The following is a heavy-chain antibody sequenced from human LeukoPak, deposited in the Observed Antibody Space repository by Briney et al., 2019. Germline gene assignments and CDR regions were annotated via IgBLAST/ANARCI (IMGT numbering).Heavy chain of an antibody. D-gene: IGHD3-16*01. CDR1: GGSISSGTHY. CDR3: AASSGVTLGRF. CDR2: IYYTGIT. J-gene: IGHJ4*02. Sequence: SETLSLTCTVSGGSISSGTHYYNWIRQHPGKGLEWIGYIYYTGITSYNPFLKSRVTMSVDTSMNQVSLKVTSLTAADTAVYYCAASSGVTLGRFWGQGALVTVSS. V-gene: IGHV4-31*03.